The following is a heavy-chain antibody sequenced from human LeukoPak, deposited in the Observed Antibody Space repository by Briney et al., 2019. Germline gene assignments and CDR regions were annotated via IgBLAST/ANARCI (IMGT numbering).Heavy chain of an antibody. CDR1: GGSFSGYY. CDR2: INHSGST. D-gene: IGHD1-26*01. CDR3: ARHEVGATLDY. V-gene: IGHV4-34*01. Sequence: SETLSLTCAVYGGSFSGYYWSWIRQPPGKGLEWIGEINHSGSTNYNPSLKSRVTISVDTSKNQFSLKLSSVTAADTAVYYCARHEVGATLDYWGQGTLVTVYS. J-gene: IGHJ4*02.